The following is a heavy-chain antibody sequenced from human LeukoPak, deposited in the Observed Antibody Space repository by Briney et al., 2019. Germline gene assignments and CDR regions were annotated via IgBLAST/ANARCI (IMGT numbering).Heavy chain of an antibody. D-gene: IGHD1-26*01. CDR3: ANTGELRKSYFDY. CDR1: GFTFSSYS. J-gene: IGHJ4*02. Sequence: GGSLRLSCAASGFTFSSYSMNWVRQAPGKGLEWVSSISSSSSYIYYADSVKGRFTISRDNAQNSLYLQMNSLRAEDTAVYYCANTGELRKSYFDYWGQGTLVTVSS. CDR2: ISSSSSYI. V-gene: IGHV3-21*04.